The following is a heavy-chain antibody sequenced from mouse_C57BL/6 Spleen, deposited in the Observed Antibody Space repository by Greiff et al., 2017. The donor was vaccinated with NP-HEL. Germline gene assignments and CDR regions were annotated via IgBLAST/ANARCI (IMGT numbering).Heavy chain of an antibody. CDR2: IDPETGGT. J-gene: IGHJ3*01. D-gene: IGHD3-3*01. CDR3: TRWGTWFAY. V-gene: IGHV1-15*01. Sequence: VQLQHSGAELVRPGASVTLSCKASGYTFTDYEMHWVKQTPVHGLEWIGAIDPETGGTAYNQKFKGKAILTADKSSSTAYMKLRSLTSEDSAVYYCTRWGTWFAYWGQGTLVTVSA. CDR1: GYTFTDYE.